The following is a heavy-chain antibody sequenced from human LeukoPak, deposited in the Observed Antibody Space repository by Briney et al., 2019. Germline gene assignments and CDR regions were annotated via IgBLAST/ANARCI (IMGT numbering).Heavy chain of an antibody. V-gene: IGHV3-7*01. CDR2: IKQDGSEK. Sequence: PGGSLRLSCAASGFTFSSYWMSWVRQAPGKGLEWVANIKQDGSEKYYVDSAKGRFTISRDNSQNTLYLQMNSLRDDDTAVYYCAKEGDQFRGYLDAWGKGTTVTVSS. J-gene: IGHJ6*03. CDR1: GFTFSSYW. D-gene: IGHD3-16*01. CDR3: AKEGDQFRGYLDA.